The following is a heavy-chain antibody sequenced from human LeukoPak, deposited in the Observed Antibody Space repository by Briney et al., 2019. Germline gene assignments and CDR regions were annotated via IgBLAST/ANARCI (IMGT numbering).Heavy chain of an antibody. Sequence: ASVKVSCKASGYTFTCYYIHWVRQAPGQGLEWMGGINPNSGGTTYAQKFQGRVTITRDTSISTAYMDLSRLTSDDTAVYYCARNIRSYDFWSGPINWFDPWGQGTLVTVSS. V-gene: IGHV1-2*02. D-gene: IGHD3-3*01. CDR2: INPNSGGT. CDR3: ARNIRSYDFWSGPINWFDP. CDR1: GYTFTCYY. J-gene: IGHJ5*02.